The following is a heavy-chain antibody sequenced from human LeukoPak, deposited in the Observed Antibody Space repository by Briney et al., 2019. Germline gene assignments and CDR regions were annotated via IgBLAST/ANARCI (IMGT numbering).Heavy chain of an antibody. D-gene: IGHD3-3*01. V-gene: IGHV3-53*01. CDR3: ARVRDFWSSYYTTGYYYYYGMDV. CDR2: IYSGGST. CDR1: GFTVSSNY. Sequence: PGGSLRLSCAASGFTVSSNYMSWVRQAPGKGLEWVSVIYSGGSTYYADSVKGRFTISRDNSKNTVNLQMNSLRPEDTAVYYYARVRDFWSSYYTTGYYYYYGMDVWGQGTTVTVSS. J-gene: IGHJ6*02.